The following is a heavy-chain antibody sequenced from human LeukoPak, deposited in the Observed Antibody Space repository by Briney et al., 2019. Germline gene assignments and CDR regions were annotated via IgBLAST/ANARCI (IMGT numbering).Heavy chain of an antibody. CDR3: ARDPGLFTSSWSLDY. CDR1: GYTFSNYG. Sequence: ASVKVSCKASGYTFSNYGIIWVRQAPGQGLEWLGIINPSGDSTTYAQQFQGRVTMTRDTSTSTVYMELSSLRSEDTALYYCARDPGLFTSSWSLDYWGQGTLVTVSS. D-gene: IGHD6-13*01. CDR2: INPSGDST. J-gene: IGHJ4*02. V-gene: IGHV1-46*01.